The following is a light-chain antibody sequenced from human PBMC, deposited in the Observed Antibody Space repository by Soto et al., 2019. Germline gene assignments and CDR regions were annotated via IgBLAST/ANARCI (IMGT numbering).Light chain of an antibody. V-gene: IGKV3-20*01. CDR2: GAS. CDR1: QSVSSGY. J-gene: IGKJ5*01. CDR3: QQYGSSPSIT. Sequence: EIVLTQSPGTLSLSPGERATLSYRASQSVSSGYLAWYQQKPGQAPRLLIYGASSRATGIPDRFSGSGSGTDFTLTISRLEPEDFAVYYCQQYGSSPSITFGQGTRLEIK.